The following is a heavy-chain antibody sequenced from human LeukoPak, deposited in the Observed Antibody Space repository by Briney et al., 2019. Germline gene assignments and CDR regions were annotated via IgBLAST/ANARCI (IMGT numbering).Heavy chain of an antibody. J-gene: IGHJ4*02. CDR3: ARRDDSSGYHKIFDY. Sequence: SETLSLTCAVYGGSFRGYYWSWIRPPPGKGLEWIGEINHSGSTNYNPSLKSRVTISVDTSKNQFSLKLSSLTAADTAVYFCARRDDSSGYHKIFDYWGPGTLVTVSS. CDR1: GGSFRGYY. D-gene: IGHD3-22*01. CDR2: INHSGST. V-gene: IGHV4-34*01.